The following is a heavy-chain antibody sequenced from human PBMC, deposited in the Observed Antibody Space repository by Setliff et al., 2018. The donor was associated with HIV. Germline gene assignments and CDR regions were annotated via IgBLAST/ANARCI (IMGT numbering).Heavy chain of an antibody. D-gene: IGHD2-15*01. CDR2: VIPSTGDT. CDR3: VREARGGYFDY. Sequence: ASVKVSCKASGYSFSNYAMNWVRQAPGQGLEWMGIVIPSTGDTNYAQNFQGRVTMTRDTSTNTVYMDLSSLKSEDTAVYYCVREARGGYFDYWGQGTLVTVSS. J-gene: IGHJ4*02. V-gene: IGHV1-46*01. CDR1: GYSFSNYA.